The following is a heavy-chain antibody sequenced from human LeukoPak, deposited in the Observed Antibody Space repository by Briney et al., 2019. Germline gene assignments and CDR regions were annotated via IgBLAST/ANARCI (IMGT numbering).Heavy chain of an antibody. CDR1: GFTFSNYA. J-gene: IGHJ3*02. V-gene: IGHV3-23*01. CDR2: VSGSGVST. CDR3: AKDQRDSGFPYAAFDI. D-gene: IGHD2-8*01. Sequence: PGGSLRLSCATSGFTFSNYALSWVRQAPGKGLQWVSAVSGSGVSTYYADSVKGRFTTSRDNSKNTLYLQMNSLRAEDTALYYCAKDQRDSGFPYAAFDIWGQGAMVTVSS.